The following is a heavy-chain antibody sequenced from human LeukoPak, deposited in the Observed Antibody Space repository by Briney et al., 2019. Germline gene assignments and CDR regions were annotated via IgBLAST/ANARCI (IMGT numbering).Heavy chain of an antibody. CDR1: GFTFSTYN. V-gene: IGHV3-48*02. J-gene: IGHJ5*02. CDR3: ARETGDKDRGRVANWFDP. CDR2: ISSSGNNK. D-gene: IGHD7-27*01. Sequence: GGSLRLSCAVSGFTFSTYNMNWVRQAPGRGLQLVSYISSSGNNKYYADSARGRFTISRDNAKNSLYLQMNSLRDEDTAVYYCARETGDKDRGRVANWFDPWGQGTLVTVSS.